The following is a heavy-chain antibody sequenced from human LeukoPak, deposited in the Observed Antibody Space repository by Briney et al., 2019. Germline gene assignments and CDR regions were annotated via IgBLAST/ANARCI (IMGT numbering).Heavy chain of an antibody. CDR1: GYSFNTYW. Sequence: PGESLKISCRGSGYSFNTYWIGWVRQMPGKGLEWMGIIYPGDSDTRYSPSFHGQVTMSADKSINTAYLQWSSLKASDTAMYYCARRQGCSSTSCPPDYWGQGTLVTVSS. V-gene: IGHV5-51*01. D-gene: IGHD2-2*01. CDR3: ARRQGCSSTSCPPDY. CDR2: IYPGDSDT. J-gene: IGHJ4*02.